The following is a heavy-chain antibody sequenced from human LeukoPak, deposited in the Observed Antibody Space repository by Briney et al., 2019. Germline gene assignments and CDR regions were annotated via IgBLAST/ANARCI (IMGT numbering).Heavy chain of an antibody. CDR3: ARDLGQLVDLINYGMDV. Sequence: GGSLRLSCSASRFTFSNYGMHWVRQAPGKGLQWVAFIWFDGSNKYYADSVKGRFTISRDNSKNTLYLQINSLRAEDTAVYYCARDLGQLVDLINYGMDVWGQGTTVTVSS. CDR2: IWFDGSNK. V-gene: IGHV3-33*01. CDR1: RFTFSNYG. D-gene: IGHD6-13*01. J-gene: IGHJ6*02.